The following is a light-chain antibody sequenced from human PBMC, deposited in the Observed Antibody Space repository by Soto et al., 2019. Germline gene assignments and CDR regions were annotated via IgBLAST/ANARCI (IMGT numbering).Light chain of an antibody. CDR2: DTN. V-gene: IGLV1-51*01. J-gene: IGLJ2*01. CDR3: GAWDSSLSGVL. Sequence: QSVLTQPPSVSAAPGQQVTISCSGETSNIGNNYVSWYQQLPGTVPKLLIYDTNNRPSGIPDRFSGSKSGTSATLGITGLQTGDEAVYYCGAWDSSLSGVLFGGGTKLTVL. CDR1: TSNIGNNY.